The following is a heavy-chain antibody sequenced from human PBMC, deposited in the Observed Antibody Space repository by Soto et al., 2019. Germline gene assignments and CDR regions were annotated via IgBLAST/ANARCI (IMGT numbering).Heavy chain of an antibody. D-gene: IGHD1-26*01. CDR3: ARIRLGSYDLKYFDY. V-gene: IGHV3-72*01. Sequence: EVQLVESGGGLVQPGGSLRLSCAASGFTFSDHYVDWGRQAPGKGLEWVARIRNKANSYSTEYAASAKGRFTIPRDDSKNLGYLQMSSLKTEDTSVYYCARIRLGSYDLKYFDYWGQGTLVTVSS. CDR1: GFTFSDHY. J-gene: IGHJ4*02. CDR2: IRNKANSYST.